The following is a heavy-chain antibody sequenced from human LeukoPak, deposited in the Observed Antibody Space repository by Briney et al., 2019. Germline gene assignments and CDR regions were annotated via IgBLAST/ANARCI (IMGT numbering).Heavy chain of an antibody. Sequence: GESLQISCQGSGYSFTSYWIGWVRQMPGKGLEWMGIIYPGDSDTRYSPSFQGQVTISADKSISTAYLQWSSLKASDTAMYYCAREVVAANLGWFDPWGQGTLVTVSS. CDR3: AREVVAANLGWFDP. CDR1: GYSFTSYW. CDR2: IYPGDSDT. D-gene: IGHD2-15*01. V-gene: IGHV5-51*01. J-gene: IGHJ5*02.